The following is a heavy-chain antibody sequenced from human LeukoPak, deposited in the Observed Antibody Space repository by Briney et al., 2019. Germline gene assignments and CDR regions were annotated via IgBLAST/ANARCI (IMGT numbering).Heavy chain of an antibody. J-gene: IGHJ4*02. V-gene: IGHV3-53*01. CDR1: GFTVSSNY. Sequence: GGSLRLSCAASGFTVSSNYMSWVRQAPGKGLEWVSVIYIGGSTYYADSVKGRFTISRDISKNTLYLQMNSLRAEDTAMYYCARLGFVVPAVIFDYRGQGTLVTVSS. D-gene: IGHD2-2*02. CDR2: IYIGGST. CDR3: ARLGFVVPAVIFDY.